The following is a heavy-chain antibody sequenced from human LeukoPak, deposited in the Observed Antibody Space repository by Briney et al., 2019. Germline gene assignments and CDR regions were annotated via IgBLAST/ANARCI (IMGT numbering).Heavy chain of an antibody. J-gene: IGHJ3*02. D-gene: IGHD3-10*01. CDR2: IRYDGSNK. CDR1: GFTFSSYG. CDR3: AKGSPDTVRGGAFDI. Sequence: GGSLRLSCAASGFTFSSYGMHWVRQAPGKGLEWAAFIRYDGSNKYYADSVKGRFTISRDNSKNTLYLQMNSLRAEDTAVYYCAKGSPDTVRGGAFDIWGQGTMVTVSS. V-gene: IGHV3-30*02.